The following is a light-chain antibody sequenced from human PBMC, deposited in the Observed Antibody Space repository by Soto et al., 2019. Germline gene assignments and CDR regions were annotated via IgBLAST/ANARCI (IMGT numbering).Light chain of an antibody. Sequence: DIQMTQSPSSLSASVGDRVTITCRASQSISSYLNWYQQKPGKAPKLLIYLASSLQSWVPSRFSGSGSGTDFTLTISSLQPEDFATYYCQQSDSTPLPCGGGTKVDIK. CDR2: LAS. V-gene: IGKV1-39*01. CDR1: QSISSY. CDR3: QQSDSTPLP. J-gene: IGKJ4*01.